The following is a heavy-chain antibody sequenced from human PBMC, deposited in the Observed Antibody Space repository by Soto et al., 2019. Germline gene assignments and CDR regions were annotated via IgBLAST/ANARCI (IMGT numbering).Heavy chain of an antibody. V-gene: IGHV3-23*01. CDR3: AKVFSYYDSSGYCGY. D-gene: IGHD3-22*01. CDR1: GFTFSSYG. Sequence: GGSLRISFAASGFTFSSYGMSWVRQAPGKGLEWVSAISGSGGSTYYADSVKGRFTISRDNSKNPLYLQMNSLRAEDTAVYYCAKVFSYYDSSGYCGYWGQGTLVTVSS. CDR2: ISGSGGST. J-gene: IGHJ4*02.